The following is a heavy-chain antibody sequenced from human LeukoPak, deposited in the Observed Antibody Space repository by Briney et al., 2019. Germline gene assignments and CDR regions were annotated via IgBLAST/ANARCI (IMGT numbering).Heavy chain of an antibody. CDR2: ISAYNGNT. V-gene: IGHV1-18*01. CDR3: ARDFRSSYYYDSSGYRFDY. CDR1: GYTFTSYG. D-gene: IGHD3-22*01. J-gene: IGHJ4*02. Sequence: ASVKVSCKASGYTFTSYGISWVRQAPGQGLEWMGWISAYNGNTNYAQKLQGRVTMTTDTSTSTACMELRSLRSDDTAVYYCARDFRSSYYYDSSGYRFDYWGQGTLVTVSS.